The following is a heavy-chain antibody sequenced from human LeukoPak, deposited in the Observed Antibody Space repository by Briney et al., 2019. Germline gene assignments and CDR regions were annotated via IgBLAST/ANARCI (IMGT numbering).Heavy chain of an antibody. CDR3: ARGRPHGNDY. V-gene: IGHV3-74*01. CDR1: GLPFRSTW. D-gene: IGHD4-23*01. J-gene: IGHJ4*02. Sequence: GGSLSPSFEAPGLPFRSTWLNGARQPPGRGLVWVSRIASDGSSTTYADSVKGRFSISRDNAKNTLYLQMNSLRVEDTAVYYCARGRPHGNDYWGQGTLVTVSS. CDR2: IASDGSST.